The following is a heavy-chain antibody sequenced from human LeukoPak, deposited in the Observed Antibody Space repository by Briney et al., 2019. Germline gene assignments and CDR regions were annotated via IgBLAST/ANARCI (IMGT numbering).Heavy chain of an antibody. V-gene: IGHV1-8*03. CDR3: ARGRLDAFDI. J-gene: IGHJ3*02. CDR2: MNPNSGNT. CDR1: GDTFTSYD. Sequence: ASVKVSCKASGDTFTSYDIKWVRQATGKGLEWMGWMNPNSGNTGYAQKFQGRVTITRNTSISTAYMELSSLRSEDTAVYYCARGRLDAFDIWGQGTMVTVSS.